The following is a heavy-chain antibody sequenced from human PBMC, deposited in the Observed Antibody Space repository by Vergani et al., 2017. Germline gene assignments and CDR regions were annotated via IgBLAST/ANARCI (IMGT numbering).Heavy chain of an antibody. CDR3: ARGNGDCSGGSCYSDWFDP. Sequence: QVQLVQSGAEVKKPGASVKVSCKASGYTFTSYYMHWVRQAPGQGLEWMGIINPSGGSTSYAQKFQGRVTMTRDTSTSTVYMELSSLRSEDTAVYYCARGNGDCSGGSCYSDWFDPWGQGTLVTVSS. D-gene: IGHD2-15*01. CDR1: GYTFTSYY. CDR2: INPSGGST. J-gene: IGHJ5*02. V-gene: IGHV1-46*01.